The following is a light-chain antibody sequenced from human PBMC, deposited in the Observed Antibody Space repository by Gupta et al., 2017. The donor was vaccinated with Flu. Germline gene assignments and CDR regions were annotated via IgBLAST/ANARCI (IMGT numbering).Light chain of an antibody. J-gene: IGLJ3*02. CDR1: AWPKKD. CDR2: EDR. CDR3: YSTDTSGNHRG. V-gene: IGLV3-10*01. Sequence: GQTARITCSGDAWPKKDAELYQQKSGQAPVLIIYEDRKRPSGIPERFSGSSSGTMATLTISGAQVEDEADDYGYSTDTSGNHRGFGGGTNLTVL.